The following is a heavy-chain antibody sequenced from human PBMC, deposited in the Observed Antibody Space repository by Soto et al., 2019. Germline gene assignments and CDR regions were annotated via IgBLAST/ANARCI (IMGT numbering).Heavy chain of an antibody. CDR3: ARDRQGLRRDY. D-gene: IGHD5-12*01. Sequence: GGSLRLSCAASGFTFSSYSMNWVRQAPGKGLEWVSSISSSSSYIYYADSVKGRFTISRDNAKNSLYLQVNSLRAEDTAVYYCARDRQGLRRDYWGQGTLVTVSS. CDR2: ISSSSSYI. J-gene: IGHJ4*02. CDR1: GFTFSSYS. V-gene: IGHV3-21*01.